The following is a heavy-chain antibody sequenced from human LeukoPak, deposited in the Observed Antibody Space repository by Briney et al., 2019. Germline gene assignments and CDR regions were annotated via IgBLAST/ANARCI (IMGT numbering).Heavy chain of an antibody. CDR2: IYPRDSDT. V-gene: IGHV5-51*01. Sequence: GESLKISCKGPGYRFTSYWIGWVRQMPGKGLESMGFIYPRDSDTRYSPSFPCQVTISADKSISTAYLQWSSVKASDTAMYYCARIHGGLQYYYYYYGMDVWGQGTTVTVSS. J-gene: IGHJ6*02. D-gene: IGHD2-15*01. CDR3: ARIHGGLQYYYYYYGMDV. CDR1: GYRFTSYW.